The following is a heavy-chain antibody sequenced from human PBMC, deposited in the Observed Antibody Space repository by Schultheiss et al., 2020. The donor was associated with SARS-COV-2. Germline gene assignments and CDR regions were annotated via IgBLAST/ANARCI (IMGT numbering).Heavy chain of an antibody. V-gene: IGHV3-21*05. J-gene: IGHJ4*02. CDR2: ISNSGKGI. CDR1: GFTFSSYA. D-gene: IGHD6-13*01. CDR3: AREGLIAAHRAARGDY. Sequence: GESLKISCAASGFTFSSYAMSWVRQAPGKGLEWVSYISNSGKGIYYADSVKGRFTISRDNAKNSLYLQMNSLRAEDTAVYYCAREGLIAAHRAARGDYWGQGTLVTVSS.